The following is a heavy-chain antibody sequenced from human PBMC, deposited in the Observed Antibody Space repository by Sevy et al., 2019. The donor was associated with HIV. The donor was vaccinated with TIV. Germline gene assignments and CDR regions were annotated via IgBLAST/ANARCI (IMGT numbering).Heavy chain of an antibody. CDR2: IYSGGST. CDR3: ARDLRDAFDI. J-gene: IGHJ3*02. V-gene: IGHV3-53*01. Sequence: GGSLRLSCAASGFTVSSNYMSWIRQAPGKGLEWVSVIYSGGSTYYADSVKGRFTISRDNSKNTLYLQMNSLRAEDTAVYYCARDLRDAFDIWGQGTMVTVSS. CDR1: GFTVSSNY.